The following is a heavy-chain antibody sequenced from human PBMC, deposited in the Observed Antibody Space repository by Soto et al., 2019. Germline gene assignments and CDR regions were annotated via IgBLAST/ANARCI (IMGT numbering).Heavy chain of an antibody. CDR2: IIPIFGTA. CDR1: GGTFSSYA. J-gene: IGHJ6*02. CDR3: ARAGVGGDYNYGIDV. V-gene: IGHV1-69*13. Sequence: ASVKVSCKASGGTFSSYAISWVRQAPGQGLEWMGGIIPIFGTANYAQKFQGRVTITADESTSTAYMELSSLRSEDTAVYYCARAGVGGDYNYGIDVWGQGTTVTVSS. D-gene: IGHD2-8*01.